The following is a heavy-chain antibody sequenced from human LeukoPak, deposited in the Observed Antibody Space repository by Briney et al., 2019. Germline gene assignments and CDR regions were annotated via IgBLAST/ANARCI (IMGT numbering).Heavy chain of an antibody. CDR3: AKGSDYYGSVTSKKTD. Sequence: GGSLRLSCSASGFTFSNYAMHWVRQAPGKGLEWVSLISGGSGNIYYVDSVRGRFTISRDNSKNTLYEQMTSLRAEDTAIYYCAKGSDYYGSVTSKKTDWGQGTLVTVSS. J-gene: IGHJ4*02. CDR2: ISGGSGNI. CDR1: GFTFSNYA. V-gene: IGHV3-23*01. D-gene: IGHD3-10*01.